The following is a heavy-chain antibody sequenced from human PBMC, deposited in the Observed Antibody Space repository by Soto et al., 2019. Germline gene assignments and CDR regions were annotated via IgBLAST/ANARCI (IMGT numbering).Heavy chain of an antibody. J-gene: IGHJ4*02. CDR3: AKVGGNAGYYFDY. CDR2: ISGSGGST. V-gene: IGHV3-23*01. Sequence: GGSLRLSCAASGFTFSSYAMSWVRQAQGKGLEWVSAISGSGGSTYYADSVQGRFTISRDKSKNTLYLQMNSLRAEDTAVYYCAKVGGNAGYYFDYWGQGTLVTVSS. CDR1: GFTFSSYA. D-gene: IGHD2-15*01.